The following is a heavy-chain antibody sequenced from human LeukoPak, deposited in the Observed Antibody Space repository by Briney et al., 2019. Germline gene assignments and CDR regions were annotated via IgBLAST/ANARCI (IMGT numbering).Heavy chain of an antibody. CDR3: ASEQGSGWYLGAFDI. D-gene: IGHD6-19*01. CDR2: ISHSGST. Sequence: SESLSLTCAVSGYSISTNYNWGWSRQPPGKGVGWVGNISHSGSTNYKPSLKSLVTVSVSTSKNQSSLRLSSGAAADTSVYYCASEQGSGWYLGAFDIWGHGTMVTVSS. J-gene: IGHJ3*02. CDR1: GYSISTNYN. V-gene: IGHV4-38-2*01.